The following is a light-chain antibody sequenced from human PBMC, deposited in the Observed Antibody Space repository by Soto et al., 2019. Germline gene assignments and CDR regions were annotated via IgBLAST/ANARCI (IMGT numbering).Light chain of an antibody. CDR3: QQYVNYPWT. Sequence: DIPMTQSPSTLSASVGDRVTTTCRANQRISSWLAWYQLKAGKAPKLLIYKASNLESGVPPRFSGSGSGTEFTLTISSLQHEDFATYYCQQYVNYPWTFGPGTKVDIK. CDR2: KAS. J-gene: IGKJ1*01. V-gene: IGKV1-5*03. CDR1: QRISSW.